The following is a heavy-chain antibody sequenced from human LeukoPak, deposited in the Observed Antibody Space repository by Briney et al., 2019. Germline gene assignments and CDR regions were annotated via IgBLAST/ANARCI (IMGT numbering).Heavy chain of an antibody. D-gene: IGHD6-19*01. J-gene: IGHJ4*02. Sequence: GGSLRLSCAASGFTFSSYDMDWVRQATGKGLEWVSVIGTAGDTYYPGSVKGRFTISRENAKNSLYLQMNSLRAGDTAVYYCARAASSGWSRRLIDYWGQGTLVTVSS. CDR2: IGTAGDT. V-gene: IGHV3-13*01. CDR3: ARAASSGWSRRLIDY. CDR1: GFTFSSYD.